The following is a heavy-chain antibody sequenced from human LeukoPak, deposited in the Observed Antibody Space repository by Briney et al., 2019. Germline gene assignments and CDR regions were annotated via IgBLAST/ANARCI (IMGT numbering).Heavy chain of an antibody. V-gene: IGHV3-30*04. CDR3: ASSRGYSDYDSDY. CDR2: LAHDGGDK. D-gene: IGHD5-12*01. Sequence: PGRSLRLSCAASGFTFHNYAMHWVRQAPGKGLEWVAVLAHDGGDKYFADSVKGRFTISRDNSKNTLYLQMNSLRPEDAAVYFCASSRGYSDYDSDYWGQGTLVTVSS. J-gene: IGHJ4*02. CDR1: GFTFHNYA.